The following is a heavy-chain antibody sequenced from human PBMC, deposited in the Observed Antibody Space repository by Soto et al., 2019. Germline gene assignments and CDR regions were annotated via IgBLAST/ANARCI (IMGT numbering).Heavy chain of an antibody. Sequence: PSETLSLTCAVSGYSISSGYYWGWIRQPPGKGLXWIXXIXXGXXXXXNXXLKSRATVSVDTSKNQFSLKLSSVTAAETAVYYCARSVAGTTDTFDYWGQGTLVTVSS. CDR2: IXXGXXX. D-gene: IGHD6-19*01. CDR1: GYSISSGYY. J-gene: IGHJ4*02. CDR3: ARSVAGTTDTFDY. V-gene: IGHV4-38-2*01.